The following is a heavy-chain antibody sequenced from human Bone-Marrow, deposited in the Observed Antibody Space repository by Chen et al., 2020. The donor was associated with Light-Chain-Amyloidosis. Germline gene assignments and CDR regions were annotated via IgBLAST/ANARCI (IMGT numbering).Heavy chain of an antibody. CDR3: AMSDGGSLAYSYYYDF. J-gene: IGHJ4*02. Sequence: QVQLVQSGAEVKKPGSSVKVSCKASEGTFRTFAISWVRQAPGQGLEWMGGIIPIFGTRNYAQKFRDTLIFPADVSTGTAYMELRSLRSEDTAVYVCAMSDGGSLAYSYYYDFWGQGSLVAVSS. D-gene: IGHD3-16*01. CDR2: IIPIFGTR. V-gene: IGHV1-69*01. CDR1: EGTFRTFA.